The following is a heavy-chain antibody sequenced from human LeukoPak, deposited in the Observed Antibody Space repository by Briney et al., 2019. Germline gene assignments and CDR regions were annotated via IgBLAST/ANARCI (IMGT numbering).Heavy chain of an antibody. CDR3: ARCGTPNNYYGYGVDV. D-gene: IGHD1-26*01. V-gene: IGHV3-11*03. CDR1: GFTFGDYA. Sequence: SGGSLRLSCTASGFTFGDYAMSWVRQAPGKGLEWISYISVSGSYTNYADSVKGRFTISRDNAKNSLYLQMISLRAEDTAVYYCARCGTPNNYYGYGVDVWGQGTTVIVSS. J-gene: IGHJ6*02. CDR2: ISVSGSYT.